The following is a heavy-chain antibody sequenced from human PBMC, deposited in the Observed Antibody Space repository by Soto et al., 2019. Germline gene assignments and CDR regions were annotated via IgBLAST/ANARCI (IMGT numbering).Heavy chain of an antibody. V-gene: IGHV3-23*01. CDR2: ISGSGGST. Sequence: EVQLLESGGGLVQPGGSLRLSCAASGFTFSSYAMSWVRQAPGKGLEWVSAISGSGGSTYYADSVKGRFTISRDNSXSXXSRQMNSLRAEDTAVYYCAKAAWDSVVVPAAAVEYWGQGTLVTVSS. CDR3: AKAAWDSVVVPAAAVEY. CDR1: GFTFSSYA. D-gene: IGHD2-2*01. J-gene: IGHJ4*02.